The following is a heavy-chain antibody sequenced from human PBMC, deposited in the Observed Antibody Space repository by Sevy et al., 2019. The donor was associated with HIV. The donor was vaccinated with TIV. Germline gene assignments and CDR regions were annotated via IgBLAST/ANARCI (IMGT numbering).Heavy chain of an antibody. CDR2: ISYDGSNK. J-gene: IGHJ6*02. D-gene: IGHD6-13*01. CDR3: ARDRLIAAAGNDYYYGMDV. Sequence: GSLRLSCAASGFTFSSYAMHWVRQAPGKGLEWVAVISYDGSNKYYADSVKGRFTISRDNSKNTLYLQMNSLRAEDTAVYYCARDRLIAAAGNDYYYGMDVWGQGTTVTVSS. V-gene: IGHV3-30-3*01. CDR1: GFTFSSYA.